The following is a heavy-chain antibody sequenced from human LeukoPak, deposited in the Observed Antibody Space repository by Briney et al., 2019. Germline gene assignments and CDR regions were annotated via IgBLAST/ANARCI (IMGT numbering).Heavy chain of an antibody. Sequence: NPSETLSLTCAVYGGSFSGYYWSWIRQPPGKGLEWIGEINHSGSTNYNPSLKSRVTISVDTSKNQFSLKLSSVTAADTAVYYCASSGLLPRRGLDYWGQGTLVTVSS. CDR1: GGSFSGYY. CDR2: INHSGST. CDR3: ASSGLLPRRGLDY. D-gene: IGHD1-26*01. V-gene: IGHV4-34*01. J-gene: IGHJ4*02.